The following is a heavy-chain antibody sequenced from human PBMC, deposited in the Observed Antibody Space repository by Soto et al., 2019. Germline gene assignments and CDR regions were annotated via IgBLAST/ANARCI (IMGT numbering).Heavy chain of an antibody. J-gene: IGHJ4*02. D-gene: IGHD3-10*01. CDR3: GRAIGRGIIRD. CDR1: GFIFRTYG. V-gene: IGHV3-21*01. Sequence: EVQLVESGGGLVKPGGSLRLSCTASGFIFRTYGMTWVRQAPGKGLEWVSSIYSSGTFIYYADSVQGRFTISRDDAKNSLFLQMNSLRAEDTAVYYGGRAIGRGIIRDWGQGTLVTVSS. CDR2: IYSSGTFI.